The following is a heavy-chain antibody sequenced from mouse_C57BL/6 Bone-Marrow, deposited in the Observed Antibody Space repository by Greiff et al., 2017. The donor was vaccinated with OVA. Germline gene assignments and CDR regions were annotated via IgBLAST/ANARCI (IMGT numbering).Heavy chain of an antibody. J-gene: IGHJ3*01. V-gene: IGHV1-47*01. CDR1: GYTFTTYS. Sequence: QVQLQQSGAELVKPGASVKMSCKASGYTFTTYSIEWMKQNHGKSLEWIGNFHPYNDDTKYNEKFKGKATLTVDKSSSTVYLELSRLTSDDSAVYYGAGPGGYDDYWFAYWGQGTLVTVSA. CDR3: AGPGGYDDYWFAY. D-gene: IGHD2-2*01. CDR2: FHPYNDDT.